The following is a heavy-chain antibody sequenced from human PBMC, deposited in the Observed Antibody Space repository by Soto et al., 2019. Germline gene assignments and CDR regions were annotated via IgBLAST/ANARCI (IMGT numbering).Heavy chain of an antibody. V-gene: IGHV3-11*06. D-gene: IGHD2-15*01. CDR1: GFTFVDSY. CDR2: ISPGSRYP. Sequence: PGGSLNLSCSGSGFTFVDSYMSWIRQAPGKGLEWLSYISPGSRYPAYADPVKGRFTISRDNAKRSLYLQMMSLTAEDTAIYYCVRGGGGGLFDPWGQGNMVTVSS. CDR3: VRGGGGGLFDP. J-gene: IGHJ5*02.